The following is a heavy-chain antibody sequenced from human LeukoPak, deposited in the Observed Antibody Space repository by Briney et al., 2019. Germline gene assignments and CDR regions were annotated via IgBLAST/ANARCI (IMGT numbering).Heavy chain of an antibody. CDR3: AKDGQVITRYYYMDV. J-gene: IGHJ6*03. CDR1: GFTFSSYG. D-gene: IGHD2-21*01. CDR2: IWYDGSNK. Sequence: PGGSLRLSCAASGFTFSSYGMHWVRQAPGKGLEWVAVIWYDGSNKYYADSVKGRFTISRDNSKNTLYLQMNSLRAEDTAVYYCAKDGQVITRYYYMDVWGKGTTVTVSS. V-gene: IGHV3-33*06.